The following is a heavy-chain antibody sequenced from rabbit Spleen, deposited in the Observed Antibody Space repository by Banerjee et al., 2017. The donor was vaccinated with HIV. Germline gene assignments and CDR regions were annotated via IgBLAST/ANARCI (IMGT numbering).Heavy chain of an antibody. CDR2: IGATITYTT. V-gene: IGHV1S40*01. D-gene: IGHD4-1*01. CDR1: GFSFNYNDY. CDR3: ARDLAGVIGWNFGL. Sequence: QSLEESGGDLVKPGAALTLTCTASGFSFNYNDYMCWVRQPPGKGPEWIACIGATITYTTYYATWAKGRFTISKTSSTTVTLQMTSLTAADTATYFCARDLAGVIGWNFGLWGQGTLVTVS. J-gene: IGHJ4*01.